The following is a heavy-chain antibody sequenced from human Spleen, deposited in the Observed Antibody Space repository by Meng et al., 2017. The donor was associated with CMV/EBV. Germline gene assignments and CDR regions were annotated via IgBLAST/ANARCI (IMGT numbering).Heavy chain of an antibody. D-gene: IGHD4-17*01. CDR1: GASINTGDYS. V-gene: IGHV4-30-4*08. CDR2: VYYSGST. CDR3: AREQYGDFEH. Sequence: CTVSGASINTGDYSWTWIRQPPGKGLEWLGYVYYSGSTYYNPSLKSRITISVDTSKNQFSLKLNYVTAADTAVYYCAREQYGDFEHWGQGTLVTVSS. J-gene: IGHJ1*01.